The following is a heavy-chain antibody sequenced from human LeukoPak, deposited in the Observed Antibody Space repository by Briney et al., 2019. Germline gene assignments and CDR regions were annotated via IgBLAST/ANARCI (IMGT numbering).Heavy chain of an antibody. Sequence: ASVKVSCKASGYTFTGYYIHWVRQAPGQGLEWMGWINPSSGDTNYAQKFQGRVTMTRDTSISTAYVELSRLRSDDTAVYYCAREYRPYGSGSYYYYYYMDVWGKGTTVTISS. V-gene: IGHV1-2*02. J-gene: IGHJ6*03. CDR1: GYTFTGYY. CDR2: INPSSGDT. D-gene: IGHD3-10*01. CDR3: AREYRPYGSGSYYYYYYMDV.